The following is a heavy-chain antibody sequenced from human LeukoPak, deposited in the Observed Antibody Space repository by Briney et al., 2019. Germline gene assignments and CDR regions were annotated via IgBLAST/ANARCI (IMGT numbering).Heavy chain of an antibody. Sequence: SETLSLTCAVYGGSFSGHYWSWIRQPPGKGLEWIGYIYYSGSTNYNPSLKSRVTISVDTSKNQFSLKLSSVTAADTAVYFCARQLRGEAVAGHLQPFDYWGQGTLVTVSS. CDR1: GGSFSGHY. D-gene: IGHD6-19*01. J-gene: IGHJ4*02. CDR3: ARQLRGEAVAGHLQPFDY. V-gene: IGHV4-59*08. CDR2: IYYSGST.